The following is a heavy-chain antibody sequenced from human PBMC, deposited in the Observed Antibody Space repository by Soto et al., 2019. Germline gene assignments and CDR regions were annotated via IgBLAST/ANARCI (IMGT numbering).Heavy chain of an antibody. J-gene: IGHJ6*02. CDR2: ISWDGGST. Sequence: GGSLRLSCAASGFTFDDYAMHWVRQAPGKGLEWVSLISWDGGSTYYADSVKGRFTISRDNSKNSQYLQMNSLRAEDTALYYCAKDIRAYCSGGSCYSHYYYGMDVWGQGTTVTVSS. D-gene: IGHD2-15*01. CDR1: GFTFDDYA. V-gene: IGHV3-43D*03. CDR3: AKDIRAYCSGGSCYSHYYYGMDV.